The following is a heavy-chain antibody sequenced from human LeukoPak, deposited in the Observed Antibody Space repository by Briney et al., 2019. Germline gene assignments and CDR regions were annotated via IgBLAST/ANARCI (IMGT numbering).Heavy chain of an antibody. CDR1: GFTFGSYV. D-gene: IGHD2-15*01. J-gene: IGHJ4*02. CDR2: ISGDGGT. CDR3: ARYCGAASCYSGFDY. V-gene: IGHV3-23*01. Sequence: PGGSLRFSCAASGFTFGSYVMSWVRQAPGKGPEWVSAISGDGGTYYADSVKGRFTISRDNSKNTLYLQMNSLGGEDTALYYCARYCGAASCYSGFDYWGQGTLVTVAS.